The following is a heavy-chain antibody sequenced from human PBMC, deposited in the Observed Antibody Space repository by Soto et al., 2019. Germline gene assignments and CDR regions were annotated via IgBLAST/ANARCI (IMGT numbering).Heavy chain of an antibody. CDR3: ARVSLPYYYDSSGYSADFDY. J-gene: IGHJ4*02. CDR2: IRSSSSTI. D-gene: IGHD3-22*01. CDR1: GFTFSSYS. V-gene: IGHV3-48*02. Sequence: EVQLEESGGGLVQPGGSLRLSCAASGFTFSSYSMNWVRQAPGKGLEWVSYIRSSSSTIYYADSVKGRFTISRDNAKNSLYLQMNTLRDEDTAVYYCARVSLPYYYDSSGYSADFDYWGQGTLVTVSS.